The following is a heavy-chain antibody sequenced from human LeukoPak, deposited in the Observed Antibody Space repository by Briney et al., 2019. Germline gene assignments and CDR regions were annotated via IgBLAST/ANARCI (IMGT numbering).Heavy chain of an antibody. CDR3: ARETGSGSYLLDY. V-gene: IGHV3-11*01. CDR1: GFTLSDYY. Sequence: GGSLRLSCAASGFTLSDYYMSWIRQAPGKGLEWVSYISSRSSAIYYADSVKGRFTISRDNARNSLYLQMNSLRAEDTAVYYCARETGSGSYLLDYWGQGTLVTVSS. J-gene: IGHJ4*02. CDR2: ISSRSSAI. D-gene: IGHD1-26*01.